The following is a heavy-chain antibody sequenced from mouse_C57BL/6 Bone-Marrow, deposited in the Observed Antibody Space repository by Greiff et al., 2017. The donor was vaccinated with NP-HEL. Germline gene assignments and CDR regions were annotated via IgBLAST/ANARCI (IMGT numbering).Heavy chain of an antibody. CDR2: IDPSDSYT. CDR3: ARWPFDY. J-gene: IGHJ2*01. Sequence: QVQLQQPGAELVKPGASVKLSCKASGYTFTSYWMQWVKQRPGQGLEWIGEIDPSDSYTNYNQKFKGKATLTVDTSSSTAYMQLSSLTSEDSAGYYCARWPFDYWGQGTTLTVSS. CDR1: GYTFTSYW. V-gene: IGHV1-50*01.